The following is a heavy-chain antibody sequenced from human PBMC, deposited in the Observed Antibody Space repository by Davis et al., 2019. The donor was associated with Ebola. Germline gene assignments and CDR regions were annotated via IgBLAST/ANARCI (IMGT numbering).Heavy chain of an antibody. Sequence: GESLNISCAASGFTFRAYAMSWVRQAPGKGLEWVAAFSVTGGHAFYPDSVKGRFTISRDNYKNSLSLEMNSLRAEDTAVYYCAKFWGAEYSSTWFYFHHWGQGTQVAVSP. V-gene: IGHV3-23*01. D-gene: IGHD6-13*01. CDR1: GFTFRAYA. CDR2: FSVTGGHA. CDR3: AKFWGAEYSSTWFYFHH. J-gene: IGHJ4*02.